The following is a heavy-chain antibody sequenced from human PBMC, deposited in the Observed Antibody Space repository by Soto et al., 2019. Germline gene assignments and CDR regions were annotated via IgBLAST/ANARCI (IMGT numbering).Heavy chain of an antibody. V-gene: IGHV5-51*01. J-gene: IGHJ4*02. Sequence: GESLKISCKGSGYSFTSYWIGWVRQMPGKGLEWMGIIYPGDSDTRYSPSFQGQVTISADKSISTAYLQWSSLKASDTAMYYCASLPQPAGYYDSSGQLDYWGQGTLVTVSS. CDR2: IYPGDSDT. D-gene: IGHD3-22*01. CDR3: ASLPQPAGYYDSSGQLDY. CDR1: GYSFTSYW.